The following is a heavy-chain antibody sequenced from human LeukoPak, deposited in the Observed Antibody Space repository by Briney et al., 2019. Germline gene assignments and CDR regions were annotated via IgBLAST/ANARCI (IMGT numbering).Heavy chain of an antibody. Sequence: PSETLSLTCAVYGGSFSGYYWSWIRQPPGKGLEWIGEINQSGRTNYNPSRKSRVTISVDKCKNQFSLKLSSVTAADTAVYYCATAVDILHAFDIWGQGTMVTVSS. CDR1: GGSFSGYY. V-gene: IGHV4-34*01. CDR3: ATAVDILHAFDI. D-gene: IGHD5-12*01. CDR2: INQSGRT. J-gene: IGHJ3*02.